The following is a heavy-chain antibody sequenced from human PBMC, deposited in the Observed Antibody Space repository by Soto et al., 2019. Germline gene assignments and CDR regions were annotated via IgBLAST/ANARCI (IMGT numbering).Heavy chain of an antibody. J-gene: IGHJ4*02. D-gene: IGHD1-26*01. CDR2: ISSSGSTI. CDR1: GFTFSDYY. Sequence: PGGSLRLSCAASGFTFSDYYMSWIRQAPGKGLEWVSYISSSGSTIYYAESVKGRFTISRDNAKNLLYLQMNSLRAEDTAVYYCARDRYPMSWSSGYYFDYWGQGTLVTVSS. V-gene: IGHV3-11*01. CDR3: ARDRYPMSWSSGYYFDY.